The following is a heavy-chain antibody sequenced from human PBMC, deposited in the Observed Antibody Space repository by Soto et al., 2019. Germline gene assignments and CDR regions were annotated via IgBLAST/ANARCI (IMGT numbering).Heavy chain of an antibody. CDR3: ARGPNYVLWSGQSTEKSYYYYYMDV. CDR2: MNANGGNT. Sequence: ASVKVSCKASGYTFTNYDINWVRQAPGQGLEWLGWMNANGGNTGYAQKFQGRVTMTRNTSITTAYMELSSLRSEDTAVYYCARGPNYVLWSGQSTEKSYYYYYMDVWGKGTTVTVSS. J-gene: IGHJ6*03. D-gene: IGHD3-3*01. CDR1: GYTFTNYD. V-gene: IGHV1-8*01.